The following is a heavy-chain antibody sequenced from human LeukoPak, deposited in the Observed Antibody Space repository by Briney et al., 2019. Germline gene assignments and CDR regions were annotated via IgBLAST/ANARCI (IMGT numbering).Heavy chain of an antibody. CDR2: INHSGST. V-gene: IGHV4-34*01. D-gene: IGHD4-23*01. CDR3: ARKGGDYGGNSEWYFDL. CDR1: GGSFSGYY. J-gene: IGHJ2*01. Sequence: SETLSLTCAVYGGSFSGYYWSWIRQPPGKGLEWIGEINHSGSTNYNPSLKSRVTISVDTSKNQFSLKLSSVTAADTAVYYCARKGGDYGGNSEWYFDLWGRGTLVTVSS.